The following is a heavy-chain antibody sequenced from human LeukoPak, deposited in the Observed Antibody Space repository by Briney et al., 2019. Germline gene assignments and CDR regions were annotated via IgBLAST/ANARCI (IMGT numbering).Heavy chain of an antibody. Sequence: PGGSLRLSCVVSGFTFSSYWMHWVRQAPGKGLVWVSRINSDGSSIRYADSVKGRFTISRDNAKNTLYLRMNSLRAEDTAVYYCARVNDILTGYYLGGAFDPWGQGTLVTVSS. V-gene: IGHV3-74*01. CDR1: GFTFSSYW. CDR3: ARVNDILTGYYLGGAFDP. CDR2: INSDGSSI. J-gene: IGHJ5*02. D-gene: IGHD3-9*01.